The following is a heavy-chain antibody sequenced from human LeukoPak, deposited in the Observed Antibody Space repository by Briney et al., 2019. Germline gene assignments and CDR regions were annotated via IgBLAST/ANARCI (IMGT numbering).Heavy chain of an antibody. CDR3: AKAHTLCSSTSCYFDY. Sequence: PGGSLRLSCAASGFTFSSYAMSWVRQAPGKGLEWVSAISGSGGSTYYADSVKGRFTISRDNSKNTLYLQMNSLRAEDTAVYYCAKAHTLCSSTSCYFDYWGQGTLVTVSS. D-gene: IGHD2-2*01. CDR1: GFTFSSYA. J-gene: IGHJ4*02. CDR2: ISGSGGST. V-gene: IGHV3-23*01.